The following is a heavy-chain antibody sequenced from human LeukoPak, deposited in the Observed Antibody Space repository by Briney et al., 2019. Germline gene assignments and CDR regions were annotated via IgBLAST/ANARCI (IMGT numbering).Heavy chain of an antibody. D-gene: IGHD4-17*01. CDR1: GYTFTGYY. CDR3: ARVGRDYDADF. CDR2: MNPNTGAT. J-gene: IGHJ4*02. V-gene: IGHV1-2*02. Sequence: ASVKVSRKASGYTFTGYYIHWVRQAPGQGLEWMGWMNPNTGATNYAQKFQGRVTMTRDTSITTAYMDLRSLRSDDTALYYCARVGRDYDADFWGQGTLVTVSS.